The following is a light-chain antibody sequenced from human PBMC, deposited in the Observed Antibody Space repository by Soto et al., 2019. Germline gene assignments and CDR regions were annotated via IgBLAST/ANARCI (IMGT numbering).Light chain of an antibody. V-gene: IGLV2-23*02. CDR2: EVS. Sequence: QSVLTQPASVSGSPGQSITISCTGTSSDVGSHNLVSWYQQHPGQAPKLMIYEVSKRPLGVSARFSASKSGNTASLTISGLQAEDDADYYCCSYGGSRSVFGGGTKLTVL. CDR3: CSYGGSRSV. CDR1: SSDVGSHNL. J-gene: IGLJ7*01.